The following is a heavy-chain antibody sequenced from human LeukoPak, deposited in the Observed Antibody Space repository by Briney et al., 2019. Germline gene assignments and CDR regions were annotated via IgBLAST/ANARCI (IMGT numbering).Heavy chain of an antibody. Sequence: SESVSLTCTVSGGTISSGCYYWSWIRQHPGRGLEWSGNSYYSGSTYYNPSLKSRITISLDTSKNQFSLKLSSVTATDTAVYYCARGDGGSSTVPIYWFDSWGQGTLVTVSS. CDR1: GGTISSGCYY. D-gene: IGHD4-17*01. J-gene: IGHJ5*01. CDR2: SYYSGST. V-gene: IGHV4-31*03. CDR3: ARGDGGSSTVPIYWFDS.